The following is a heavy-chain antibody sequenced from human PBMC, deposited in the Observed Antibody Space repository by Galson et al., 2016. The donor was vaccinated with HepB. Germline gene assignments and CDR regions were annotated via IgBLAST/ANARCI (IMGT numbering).Heavy chain of an antibody. V-gene: IGHV4-39*02. D-gene: IGHD6-19*01. CDR3: ARGPHSDWPLGAY. Sequence: SETLSLTCSVSSGSISSVNYYWAWIRQPPGKGLEWIGEITHTGSPNYNASLKSRVTISVDTSKSHFSLTLNSVTAADTAVYYCARGPHSDWPLGAYWGQGTLVTVSS. J-gene: IGHJ4*02. CDR2: ITHTGSP. CDR1: SGSISSVNYY.